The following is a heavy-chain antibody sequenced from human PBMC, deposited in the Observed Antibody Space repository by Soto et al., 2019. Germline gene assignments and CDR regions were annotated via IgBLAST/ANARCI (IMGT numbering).Heavy chain of an antibody. V-gene: IGHV3-33*01. Sequence: GGSLRLSCAASGFTFSSYGMHWVRQAPGKGLEWVAVIWFDGSNKFYADSVKGRFTISRDNSKNTVSLQMNSLRDEDSAAYYYATTGPYWGQGTLVTGSS. CDR1: GFTFSSYG. J-gene: IGHJ4*02. CDR2: IWFDGSNK. CDR3: ATTGPY.